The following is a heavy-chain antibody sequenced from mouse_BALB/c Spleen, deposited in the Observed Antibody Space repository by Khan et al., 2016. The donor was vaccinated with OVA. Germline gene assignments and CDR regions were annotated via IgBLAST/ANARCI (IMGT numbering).Heavy chain of an antibody. J-gene: IGHJ1*01. V-gene: IGHV5-17*02. Sequence: DVQLVESGGGLVQPGGSRKLSCAASGFTFSSFGMHWVRQAPKKGLEWVAYMSSGSSTIYYVDTVKGRFTISRDNPKNTLFLQLTSLGSEDTAMYFCSRSGGNFHWYFDVWGAGTSVTVSS. CDR2: MSSGSSTI. CDR1: GFTFSSFG. D-gene: IGHD2-1*01. CDR3: SRSGGNFHWYFDV.